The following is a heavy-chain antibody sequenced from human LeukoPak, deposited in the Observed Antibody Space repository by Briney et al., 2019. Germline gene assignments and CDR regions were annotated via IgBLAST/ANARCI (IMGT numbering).Heavy chain of an antibody. CDR3: ARAPDYGGWFDP. CDR2: IIPIFGTA. Sequence: GSSVKVSCKASGGTFSSYAISWVRQAPGQGLEWMGGIIPIFGTANYAQKFQGRVTITADKSTSTAYMGLSSLRSEDTAVYYCARAPDYGGWFDPWGQGTLVTVSS. D-gene: IGHD4-23*01. V-gene: IGHV1-69*06. CDR1: GGTFSSYA. J-gene: IGHJ5*02.